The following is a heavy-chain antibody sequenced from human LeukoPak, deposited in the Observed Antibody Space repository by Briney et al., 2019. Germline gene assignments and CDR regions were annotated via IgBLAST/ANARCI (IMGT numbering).Heavy chain of an antibody. CDR3: ARTGIAARPTVWFDP. CDR1: GFTFSSYW. V-gene: IGHV3-74*01. J-gene: IGHJ5*02. Sequence: QTGGSLRLSCAVSGFTFSSYWMPWVRKAPGKGLVWVSPINSDGSSTNYADSVKGRFTISRDNAKNTLYQQMDNLRAEDTAVYYCARTGIAARPTVWFDPRGQGTLVSV. CDR2: INSDGSST. D-gene: IGHD6-6*01.